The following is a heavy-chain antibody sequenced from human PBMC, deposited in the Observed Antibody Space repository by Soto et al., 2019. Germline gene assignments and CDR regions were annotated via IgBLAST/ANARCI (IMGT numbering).Heavy chain of an antibody. V-gene: IGHV3-48*02. CDR2: ISSSSSTI. D-gene: IGHD3-3*01. Sequence: EVQVVESGGGLVQPGGSLRLSCAASGFTFSSNSMNWVRQAPGKGLEWISYISSSSSTIYADSVKGRVTISRDNAKNSLYLQMNRLRDEDTAVYYCARVIWSGHLTSDLWGQGTLVTVSS. J-gene: IGHJ5*02. CDR1: GFTFSSNS. CDR3: ARVIWSGHLTSDL.